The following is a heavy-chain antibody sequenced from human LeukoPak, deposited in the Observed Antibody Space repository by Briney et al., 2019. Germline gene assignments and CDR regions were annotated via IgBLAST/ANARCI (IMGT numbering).Heavy chain of an antibody. CDR1: GYTFTNYG. J-gene: IGHJ4*02. D-gene: IGHD2-2*01. CDR2: ISAYNGNT. CDR3: ARDSVTPASRTRFDY. V-gene: IGHV1-18*04. Sequence: ASVKVSCKASGYTFTNYGISWVRQAPGQGLEWMGSISAYNGNTNYAQKLQGRVTMTTDTSTSTAYMELRSLRSDDTAVYYCARDSVTPASRTRFDYWGQGTLVTVSS.